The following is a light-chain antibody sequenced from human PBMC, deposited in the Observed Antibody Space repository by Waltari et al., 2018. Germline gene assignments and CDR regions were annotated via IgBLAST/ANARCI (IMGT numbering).Light chain of an antibody. CDR1: QSISSW. CDR3: QQYNSFSPWA. V-gene: IGKV1-5*03. J-gene: IGKJ1*01. CDR2: KTS. Sequence: DIQMTRSPSTLSASAGDRVTITWRASQSISSWLAWYQQKPGKAPNLLIYKTSTLESGVPSRFSGSGSGTEFNLTISSLQPGDFATYYCQQYNSFSPWAFGQGTKVEIK.